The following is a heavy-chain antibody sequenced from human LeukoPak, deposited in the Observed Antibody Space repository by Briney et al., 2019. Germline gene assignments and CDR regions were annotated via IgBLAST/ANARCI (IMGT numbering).Heavy chain of an antibody. CDR1: GYTFTSYG. D-gene: IGHD6-13*01. V-gene: IGHV1-18*01. Sequence: ASVKVSCKASGYTFTSYGISWVRQAPGQGLEWMGWISAYNGNTNYAQKLQGRVTMTTDTSTSTAYMELRSLRSDDTAVYYCARESGGGGIAAAGDDNIEYFDYWGQGTLVTVSS. CDR2: ISAYNGNT. J-gene: IGHJ4*02. CDR3: ARESGGGGIAAAGDDNIEYFDY.